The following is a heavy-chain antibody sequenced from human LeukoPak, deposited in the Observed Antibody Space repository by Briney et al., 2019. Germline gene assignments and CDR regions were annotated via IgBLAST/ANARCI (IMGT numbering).Heavy chain of an antibody. CDR2: ISSSSSYI. Sequence: GGSLRLSCAASGFTFSSYEMNWVRQAPGKGLEWISSISSSSSYIYYADSVKDRFAISRDNAKSSLSLQMSSLRVEDTAVYYCARVGEQLAFDYWGQGTLVTVSS. CDR1: GFTFSSYE. CDR3: ARVGEQLAFDY. J-gene: IGHJ4*02. D-gene: IGHD6-13*01. V-gene: IGHV3-21*01.